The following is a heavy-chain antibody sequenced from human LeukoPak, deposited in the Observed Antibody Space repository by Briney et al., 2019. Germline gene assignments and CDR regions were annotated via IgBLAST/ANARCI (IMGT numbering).Heavy chain of an antibody. D-gene: IGHD4-17*01. J-gene: IGHJ4*02. Sequence: SETLSLTCTVSGDSISSGGYYWSWIRQHPGTGLEWIGYIYYSGSTYYNPSLKSRVTISVDTSKNQFSLKLSSVTAADTAVYYCARATVTTRSFDYWGQGTLVTVSS. CDR1: GDSISSGGYY. V-gene: IGHV4-31*03. CDR3: ARATVTTRSFDY. CDR2: IYYSGST.